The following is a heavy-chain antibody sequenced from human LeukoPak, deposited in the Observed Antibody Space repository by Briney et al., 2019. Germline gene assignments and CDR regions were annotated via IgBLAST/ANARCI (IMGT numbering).Heavy chain of an antibody. CDR2: IGNTET. J-gene: IGHJ4*02. CDR3: ARDGQAFNSNWDYFEY. Sequence: QPGESLRLSCVASGFTFDTFAMSWVRQAPGKGLEWVSGIGNTETYYADSVKGRFTIPRDNSKSTIYLHMNNLRAEDTALYYCARDGQAFNSNWDYFEYWGQGTPVTVSS. V-gene: IGHV3-23*01. CDR1: GFTFDTFA. D-gene: IGHD7-27*01.